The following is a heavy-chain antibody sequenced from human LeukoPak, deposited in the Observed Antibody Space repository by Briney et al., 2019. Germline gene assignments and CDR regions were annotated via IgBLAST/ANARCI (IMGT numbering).Heavy chain of an antibody. CDR1: GGTFSSYA. V-gene: IGHV1-69*04. J-gene: IGHJ4*02. Sequence: SVKVSCKASGGTFSSYAISWVRQAPGQGLEWMGRIIPILGIANYAQKFLGRVTITADKSTSTAYMELSSLRSEDTAVYYCARDTDSSGWGIYYFDYWGRGTLVTVSS. D-gene: IGHD6-19*01. CDR2: IIPILGIA. CDR3: ARDTDSSGWGIYYFDY.